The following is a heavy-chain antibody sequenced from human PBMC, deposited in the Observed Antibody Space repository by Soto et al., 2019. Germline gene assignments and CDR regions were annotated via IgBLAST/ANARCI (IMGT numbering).Heavy chain of an antibody. V-gene: IGHV4-4*07. Sequence: SETVSITCTVSCDSINGYYWTWIRQPAGKGLEWIGRIYTSGTTSYSPSLKSRVTMSLDTSKNHFSLRLTSVTAADTAVYYCARDTVGISSPGVYWGRGTLVTVSS. D-gene: IGHD4-17*01. CDR1: CDSINGYY. CDR2: IYTSGTT. J-gene: IGHJ4*02. CDR3: ARDTVGISSPGVY.